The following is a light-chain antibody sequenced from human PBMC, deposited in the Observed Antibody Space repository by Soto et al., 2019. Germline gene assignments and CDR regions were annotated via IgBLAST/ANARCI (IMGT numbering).Light chain of an antibody. J-gene: IGKJ1*01. V-gene: IGKV3-15*01. CDR1: QNISSN. CDR3: QQYNNWLWT. Sequence: EIVMTQSPATLSVSPGERATLSCRASQNISSNLAGYQQKPGQAPRVLIDGASTRATGIPARFSGSGSGTEFTLTISSLQSEDFVVYYCQQYNNWLWTFGQGTKVEIK. CDR2: GAS.